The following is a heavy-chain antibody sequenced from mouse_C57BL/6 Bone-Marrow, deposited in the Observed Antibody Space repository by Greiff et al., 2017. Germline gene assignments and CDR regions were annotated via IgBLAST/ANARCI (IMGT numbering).Heavy chain of an antibody. CDR3: ATRDY. CDR2: IDPSDGET. J-gene: IGHJ2*01. Sequence: QVQLQQPGAELVRPGSSVKLSCKASGYAFTSYWMNWVKQRPIQGLEWIGNIDPSDGETNYNQKFKDKATLTADKSSSTAYMQLSTLTSVDSAVYYCATRDYWGQGTTLTVSS. CDR1: GYAFTSYW. V-gene: IGHV1-52*01.